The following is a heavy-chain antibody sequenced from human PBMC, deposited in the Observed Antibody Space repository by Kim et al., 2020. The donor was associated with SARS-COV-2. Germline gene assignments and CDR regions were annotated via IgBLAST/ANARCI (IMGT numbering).Heavy chain of an antibody. CDR1: GYTFTSYA. D-gene: IGHD2-2*02. Sequence: ASVKVSCKASGYTFTSYAMHWVRQAPGQRLEWMGWINAGNGNTKYSQKFQGRVTITRDTSASTAYMELSSLRSEDTAVYYCASEYCSSTSCYNYYYYGMDVWGQGTTVTVSS. CDR3: ASEYCSSTSCYNYYYYGMDV. J-gene: IGHJ6*02. V-gene: IGHV1-3*01. CDR2: INAGNGNT.